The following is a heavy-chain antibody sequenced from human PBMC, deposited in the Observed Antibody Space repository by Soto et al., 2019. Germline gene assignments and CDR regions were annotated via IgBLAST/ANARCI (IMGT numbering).Heavy chain of an antibody. CDR1: GYTFTGYG. CDR2: ISAYNGRT. CDR3: ARGRGGLTTTDVIDY. D-gene: IGHD4-4*01. J-gene: IGHJ4*02. Sequence: GASVKVSCKASGYTFTGYGISWVRQAPGQGLEYMGWISAYNGRTDYAQHLQGRATMTTDPSTSTAYMELRSLRSDDTAVYYCARGRGGLTTTDVIDYWGQGTLVTVSS. V-gene: IGHV1-18*01.